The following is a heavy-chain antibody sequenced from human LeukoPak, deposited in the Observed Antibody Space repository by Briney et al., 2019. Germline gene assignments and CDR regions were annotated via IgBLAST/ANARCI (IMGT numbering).Heavy chain of an antibody. Sequence: ASVKVSCKTSGYTFTSYYIHWVRQAPGQGLEWMGIINPSGGSTSYAQEFQGRVTMTRGMSTSTVYMELSSLRSEDTAVYYCARLRTGDIDYWGQGTLVTVSS. V-gene: IGHV1-46*01. CDR1: GYTFTSYY. D-gene: IGHD7-27*01. CDR2: INPSGGST. J-gene: IGHJ4*02. CDR3: ARLRTGDIDY.